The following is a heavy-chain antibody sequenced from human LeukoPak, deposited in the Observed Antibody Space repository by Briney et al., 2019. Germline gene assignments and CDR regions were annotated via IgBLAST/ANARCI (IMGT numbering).Heavy chain of an antibody. CDR2: IKEDGGEI. CDR1: EFTFSNYW. D-gene: IGHD2-15*01. CDR3: VRDRGYSTYDY. J-gene: IGHJ4*02. Sequence: GGSLRLSCVASEFTFSNYWMAWVRQAPGKGPEWVANIKEDGGEINYVDSVKGRFTISRDNARNSLYLQMNSLRAEDTAVYYYVRDRGYSTYDYWGQGTLASVSS. V-gene: IGHV3-7*01.